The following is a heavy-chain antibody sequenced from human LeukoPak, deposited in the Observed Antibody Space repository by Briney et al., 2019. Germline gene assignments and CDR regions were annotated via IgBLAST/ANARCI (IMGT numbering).Heavy chain of an antibody. Sequence: PGGSLRLSCAASGFTFSSYGMHWVRQAPGKGLEWVAVISYDGSNKYYADSVKGRFTISRDNSKNTLYLQMNSLRAEDTAVYYCAKQSGYFDWFDDTWGQGTLVTVSS. V-gene: IGHV3-30*18. CDR2: ISYDGSNK. CDR3: AKQSGYFDWFDDT. J-gene: IGHJ5*02. CDR1: GFTFSSYG. D-gene: IGHD3-9*01.